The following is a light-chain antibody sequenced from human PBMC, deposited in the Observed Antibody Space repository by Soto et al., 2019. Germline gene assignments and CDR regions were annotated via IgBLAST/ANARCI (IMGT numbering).Light chain of an antibody. CDR2: YDN. J-gene: IGLJ1*01. CDR1: SSNIGGNT. V-gene: IGLV1-44*01. CDR3: AAWDDSLNGRV. Sequence: QSVMTQPPSVSAAPGQKVTISCSGSSSNIGGNTVNWYQQLPGTAPKLLIYYDNLRPSGVPDRISGSKSGTSASLAISGLQSDDEADYYCAAWDDSLNGRVFGTGTKLTVL.